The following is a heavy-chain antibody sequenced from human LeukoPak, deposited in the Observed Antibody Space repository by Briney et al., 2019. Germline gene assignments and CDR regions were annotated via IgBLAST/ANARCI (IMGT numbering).Heavy chain of an antibody. CDR2: IIPIFGTA. CDR3: ARGPESHDYGDYGNWFDP. Sequence: SVKVSCKASGYTLTDYYMHWVRQAPGQGLEWMGGIIPIFGTANYAQKFQGRVTITADESTSTAYMELSSLRSEDTAVYYCARGPESHDYGDYGNWFDPWGQGTLVTVSS. V-gene: IGHV1-69*13. CDR1: GYTLTDYY. D-gene: IGHD4-17*01. J-gene: IGHJ5*02.